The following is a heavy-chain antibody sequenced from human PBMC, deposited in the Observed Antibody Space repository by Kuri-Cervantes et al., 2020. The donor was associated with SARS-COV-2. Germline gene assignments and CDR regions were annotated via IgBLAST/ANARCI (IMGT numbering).Heavy chain of an antibody. V-gene: IGHV1-18*01. D-gene: IGHD6-13*01. CDR1: GYTFTSYG. J-gene: IGHJ4*02. CDR3: ARYDRSIAAADY. Sequence: ASVKVSCKASGYTFTSYGISWVRQAPGQGLEWMGWISAYNGNTNYAQKFQGRVTMTRNTSISTAYMELSSLRSEDTAVYYCARYDRSIAAADYWGQGTLVTVSS. CDR2: ISAYNGNT.